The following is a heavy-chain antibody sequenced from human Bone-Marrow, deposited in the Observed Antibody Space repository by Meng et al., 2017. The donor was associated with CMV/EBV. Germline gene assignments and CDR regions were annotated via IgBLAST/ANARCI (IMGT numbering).Heavy chain of an antibody. D-gene: IGHD6-6*01. CDR3: VLYSSSSAAF. CDR2: IYYTGIT. CDR1: GGSISSTTYH. V-gene: IGHV4-39*01. Sequence: CTVSGGSISSTTYHGGWIRQPPGKGLEWIGTIYYTGITYYNLSLRSRLTISVDTSKAQFSLTLTSVTAADTALYYCVLYSSSSAAFWGQGALVTVSS. J-gene: IGHJ4*02.